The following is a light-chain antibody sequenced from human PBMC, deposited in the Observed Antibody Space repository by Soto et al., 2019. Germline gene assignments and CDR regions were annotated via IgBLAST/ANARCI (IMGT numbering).Light chain of an antibody. V-gene: IGKV3-11*01. CDR1: QSVSSY. J-gene: IGKJ1*01. CDR3: QQRSNWPPT. Sequence: EIVLTRSPATLSLSPGERSTLSCRASQSVSSYLAWYQQKPGQAPRLLIYDASNRATGIPARFSGSGSGTDFTLTISSLEPEDFAVYYCQQRSNWPPTFGQGTTVDIK. CDR2: DAS.